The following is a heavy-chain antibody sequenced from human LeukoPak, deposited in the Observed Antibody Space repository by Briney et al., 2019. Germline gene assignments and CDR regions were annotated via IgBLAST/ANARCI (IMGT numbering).Heavy chain of an antibody. Sequence: GRSLRLSCAASGFSFSSYSMNWVRQAPGKGLEWVSYISSSRSDIYYADSVKGRFTISRDNAKNSLYLQMNSLRAEDTAVYYCARVVRYSNSDCWGQGTLVTVSS. CDR3: ARVVRYSNSDC. J-gene: IGHJ4*02. D-gene: IGHD4-11*01. CDR1: GFSFSSYS. CDR2: ISSSRSDI. V-gene: IGHV3-48*01.